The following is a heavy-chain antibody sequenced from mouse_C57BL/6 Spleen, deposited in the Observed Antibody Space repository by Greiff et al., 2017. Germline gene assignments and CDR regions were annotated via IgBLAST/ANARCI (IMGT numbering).Heavy chain of an antibody. Sequence: VQLQQPGTELVKPGASVKLSCKASGYTFTSYWMHWVQQRPGQGLEWIGNINPSNGGTNYNEKFKSKATLTVDKSSSTAYMQLSSLTSEDSAVYYCARGRNYYGSSDDAMDYWGQGTSVTVSS. CDR3: ARGRNYYGSSDDAMDY. V-gene: IGHV1-53*01. J-gene: IGHJ4*01. D-gene: IGHD1-1*01. CDR1: GYTFTSYW. CDR2: INPSNGGT.